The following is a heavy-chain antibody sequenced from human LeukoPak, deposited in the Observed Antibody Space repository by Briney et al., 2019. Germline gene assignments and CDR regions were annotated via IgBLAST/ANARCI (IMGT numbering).Heavy chain of an antibody. Sequence: SETLSHTCTVSGGSIISSSYYWGWVRQPPGKGLEWIGSIYDSGSTYYNPSLKSRVTISVDTSKNQFSLKLRSVTAADTAVYYCARQLGVGVWALDRWGQGTLVTVSS. CDR3: ARQLGVGVWALDR. J-gene: IGHJ1*01. V-gene: IGHV4-39*01. D-gene: IGHD3-16*01. CDR1: GGSIISSSYY. CDR2: IYDSGST.